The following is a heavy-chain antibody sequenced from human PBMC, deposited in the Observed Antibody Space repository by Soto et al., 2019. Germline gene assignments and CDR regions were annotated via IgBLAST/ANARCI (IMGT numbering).Heavy chain of an antibody. D-gene: IGHD4-17*01. CDR2: IFSDAER. Sequence: QGTLKESGPVLVKPTETLTLTCTISGFSLSNGRMGVSWIRQSPGKALEWLAHIFSDAERSYSTSMQSRLTISTDTSGTQVVLTMTNMAPVDTGTYYCARMNADSCSRYYAMDVW. J-gene: IGHJ6*01. CDR1: GFSLSNGRMG. V-gene: IGHV2-26*03. CDR3: ARMNADSCSRYYAMDV.